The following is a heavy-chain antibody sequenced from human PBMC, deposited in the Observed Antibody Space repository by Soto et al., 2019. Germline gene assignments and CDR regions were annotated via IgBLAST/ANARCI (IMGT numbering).Heavy chain of an antibody. CDR1: GFTFSSYA. D-gene: IGHD6-13*01. Sequence: GGSLRLSCAASGFTFSSYAMHWVRQAPGKGLEWVAVISYDGSNKYYADSVKGRFAISRDNSKNTLYLQMNSLRAEDTAVYYCAVGLAAAAEYYFDYWGQGTLVTASS. CDR3: AVGLAAAAEYYFDY. V-gene: IGHV3-30*09. CDR2: ISYDGSNK. J-gene: IGHJ4*02.